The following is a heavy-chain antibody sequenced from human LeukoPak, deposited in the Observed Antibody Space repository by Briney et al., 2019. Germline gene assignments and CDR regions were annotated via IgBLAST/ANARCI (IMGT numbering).Heavy chain of an antibody. CDR2: IYPRDGST. V-gene: IGHV1-46*01. CDR1: GYSFTSNY. J-gene: IGHJ4*02. Sequence: ASVKVTCKVSGYSFTSNYIHWVRQAPGQGLEWMGMIYPRDGSTSYAQRFRDRVTVTRDTSTSTVHMELSGLRSEDTAVYYCARDQEGFDYWGQGTLVTVSS. CDR3: ARDQEGFDY.